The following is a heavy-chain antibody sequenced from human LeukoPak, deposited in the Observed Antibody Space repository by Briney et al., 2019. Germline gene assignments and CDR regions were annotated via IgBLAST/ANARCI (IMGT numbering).Heavy chain of an antibody. CDR2: IIPIFGTA. CDR3: ARDQTGDAFLEPYSYYYYYGMDV. V-gene: IGHV1-69*13. CDR1: GGTFSSYA. D-gene: IGHD7-27*01. J-gene: IGHJ6*02. Sequence: ASVTVSCKASGGTFSSYAISWVRQAPGQGLEWMGGIIPIFGTANYAQKFRGRVTITADESTSTAYMELSSLRSEDTAVYYCARDQTGDAFLEPYSYYYYYGMDVWGQGTTVTVSS.